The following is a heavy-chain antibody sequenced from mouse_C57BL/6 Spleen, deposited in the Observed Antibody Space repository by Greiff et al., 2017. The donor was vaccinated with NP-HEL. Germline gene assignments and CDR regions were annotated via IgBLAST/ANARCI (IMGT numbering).Heavy chain of an antibody. CDR2: ISYSGST. J-gene: IGHJ3*01. CDR1: GYSITSGYD. CDR3: ARGYDYDEAWFAY. D-gene: IGHD2-4*01. V-gene: IGHV3-1*01. Sequence: EVKVVESGPGMVKPSQSLSLTCTVTGYSITSGYDWHWIRHFPGNKLEWMGYISYSGSTNYNPSLKSRISITHDTSKNHFFLKLNSVTTEDTATYYCARGYDYDEAWFAYWGQGTLVTVSA.